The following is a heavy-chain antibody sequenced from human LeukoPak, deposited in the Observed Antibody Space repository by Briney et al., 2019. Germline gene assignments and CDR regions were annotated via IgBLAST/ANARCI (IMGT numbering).Heavy chain of an antibody. Sequence: PSETLSLTCTVSGGSISSSSYYWGWIRQPPGKGLEWIGSIYYSGSTYYNPSLKSRVTISVDTSKNQFSLKLSSVTAADTAVYYCARGVYDFWSGPYYYYYMDVWGKGTTVTVSS. CDR2: IYYSGST. J-gene: IGHJ6*03. D-gene: IGHD3-3*01. CDR1: GGSISSSSYY. CDR3: ARGVYDFWSGPYYYYYMDV. V-gene: IGHV4-39*07.